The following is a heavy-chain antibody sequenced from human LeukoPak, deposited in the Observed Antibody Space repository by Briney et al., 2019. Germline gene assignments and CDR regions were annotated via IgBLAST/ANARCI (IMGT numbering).Heavy chain of an antibody. CDR1: GFTFDDYA. CDR2: INRNGGRT. D-gene: IGHD3-10*01. V-gene: IGHV3-20*04. CDR3: ARRGYGSIDY. J-gene: IGHJ4*02. Sequence: GGSLTLSCAASGFTFDDYAMSWVRQVPGKGLEWVSVINRNGGRTDYADSVKGRFTISRDNAKNSLYLQLNSLRAEDTALYYCARRGYGSIDYWGQGTLVTVSS.